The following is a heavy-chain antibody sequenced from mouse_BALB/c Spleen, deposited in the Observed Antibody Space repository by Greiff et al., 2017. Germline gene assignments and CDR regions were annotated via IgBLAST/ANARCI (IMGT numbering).Heavy chain of an antibody. J-gene: IGHJ3*01. V-gene: IGHV1-9*01. D-gene: IGHD1-2*01. CDR1: GYTFSSYW. CDR3: ARSSVFITTATGFAY. Sequence: QVQLQQSGAELMKPGASVKISCKATGYTFSSYWIEWVKQRPGHGLEWIGEILPGSGSTNYNQKFKGKATMTVDKSSSTAYMELARLTSEDSAIYYCARSSVFITTATGFAYWGQGTLVTVSA. CDR2: ILPGSGST.